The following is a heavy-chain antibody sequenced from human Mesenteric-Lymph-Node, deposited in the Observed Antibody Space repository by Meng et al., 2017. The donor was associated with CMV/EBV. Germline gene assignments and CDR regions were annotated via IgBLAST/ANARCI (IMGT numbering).Heavy chain of an antibody. J-gene: IGHJ3*02. Sequence: GGSLRLSCAASGFTFSSYWMHWVRQAPGKGLVWVSHINSDGSSTTYADSVKGRFTISRDNAKNTLYLQMNSLRAEDTAVYYCATRDPLGLGLFGKQRGVGIAFDIWGQGTMVTVSS. D-gene: IGHD3-10*01. V-gene: IGHV3-74*01. CDR2: INSDGSST. CDR3: ATRDPLGLGLFGKQRGVGIAFDI. CDR1: GFTFSSYW.